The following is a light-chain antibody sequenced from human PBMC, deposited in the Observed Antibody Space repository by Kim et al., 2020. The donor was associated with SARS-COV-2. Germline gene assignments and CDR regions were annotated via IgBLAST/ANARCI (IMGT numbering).Light chain of an antibody. V-gene: IGKV3-15*01. Sequence: EIVMTQSPATLSVSPGERATRSCRASQSVSSNLAWYQHKPGQAPRLLIYSASTRATGIPARFSGSGSGTEFTLTISSLQSEDLAVYYCQQNNNGVPLTFGQGTKVDFK. CDR1: QSVSSN. CDR2: SAS. J-gene: IGKJ1*01. CDR3: QQNNNGVPLT.